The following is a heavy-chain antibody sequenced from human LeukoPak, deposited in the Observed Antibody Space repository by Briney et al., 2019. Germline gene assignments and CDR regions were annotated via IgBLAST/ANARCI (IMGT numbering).Heavy chain of an antibody. J-gene: IGHJ4*02. Sequence: GRSLRLSCAASGFTFSSYAMHWVRQAPGKGLEWVAVISYDGSNKYYADSVKGRFTISRHNSKNTLYLQMNSLRAEDTAVYYCARSGYSGYDLPYFDYWGQGTLVTVSS. CDR1: GFTFSSYA. CDR2: ISYDGSNK. CDR3: ARSGYSGYDLPYFDY. D-gene: IGHD5-12*01. V-gene: IGHV3-30*01.